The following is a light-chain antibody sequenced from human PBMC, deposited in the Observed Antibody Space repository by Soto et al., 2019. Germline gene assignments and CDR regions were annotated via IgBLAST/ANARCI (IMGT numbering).Light chain of an antibody. Sequence: DIVMTQSPDSLAVSLGERATINCKSSQSVLYNSNNKNYLAWYQQKPGQPPKLLIPWASTRESGVPDRFSGSGSGTDFTLTISSLQAEDGAVYYCQQHHHPPATFGQGTKVEIK. V-gene: IGKV4-1*01. J-gene: IGKJ1*01. CDR3: QQHHHPPAT. CDR1: QSVLYNSNNKNY. CDR2: WAS.